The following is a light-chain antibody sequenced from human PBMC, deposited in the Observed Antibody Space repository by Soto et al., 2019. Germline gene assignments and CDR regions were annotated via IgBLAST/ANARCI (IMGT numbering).Light chain of an antibody. CDR2: YVD. J-gene: IGLJ1*01. CDR3: CSYADGSIYF. CDR1: SRDVGAYDY. Sequence: HPASVSGSPGQSITISCTGTSRDVGAYDYVSWYLQYPDKAPQLLIYYVDHRPSGVSSRFSGSKSGNTASLTISGLQAEDEGDYYCCSYADGSIYFFGTGTKVTVL. V-gene: IGLV2-14*03.